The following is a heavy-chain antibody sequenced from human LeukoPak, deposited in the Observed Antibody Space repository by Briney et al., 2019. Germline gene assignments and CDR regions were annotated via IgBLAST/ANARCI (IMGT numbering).Heavy chain of an antibody. Sequence: SVKVSCKASGGTFSSYAISWVRQAPGQGLEWMGGIIPIFGTANYAQKFQGRVTITTDESTSTAYMELSSLRAEDTAVYYCAKKTLGIQPFDSWGQGALVTVS. J-gene: IGHJ4*02. CDR1: GGTFSSYA. CDR3: AKKTLGIQPFDS. D-gene: IGHD2-21*01. V-gene: IGHV1-69*05. CDR2: IIPIFGTA.